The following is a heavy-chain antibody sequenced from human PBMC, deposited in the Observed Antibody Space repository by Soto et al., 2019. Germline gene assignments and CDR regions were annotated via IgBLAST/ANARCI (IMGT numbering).Heavy chain of an antibody. CDR1: GYTFTSYG. D-gene: IGHD6-19*01. V-gene: IGHV1-18*04. CDR3: AGDTLLSSGGGGVNWFDP. Sequence: QVQLVQSGAEVKKPGASVKVSCKASGYTFTSYGISWVRQAPGQGLEWMGWISAYNGNTNYAQKLQGRDTMTTDKATSTAYMEERSLRADETPVYYCAGDTLLSSGGGGVNWFDPWGQGTLVTVSS. CDR2: ISAYNGNT. J-gene: IGHJ5*02.